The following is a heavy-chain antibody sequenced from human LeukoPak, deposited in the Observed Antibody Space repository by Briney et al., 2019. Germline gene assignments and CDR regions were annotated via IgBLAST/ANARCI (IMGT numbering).Heavy chain of an antibody. CDR3: VRHLRYSDGGHWFDP. CDR1: GYSFTTYW. D-gene: IGHD6-13*01. J-gene: IGHJ5*02. Sequence: GEPLKISCEASGYSFTTYWNGWVRQMPGKGLEWMGSIYPGDSNIKYSPSFQGQVSISADKSISTAYLQWRSLKASDTAMYYCVRHLRYSDGGHWFDPWGQGTLVTVSS. CDR2: IYPGDSNI. V-gene: IGHV5-51*01.